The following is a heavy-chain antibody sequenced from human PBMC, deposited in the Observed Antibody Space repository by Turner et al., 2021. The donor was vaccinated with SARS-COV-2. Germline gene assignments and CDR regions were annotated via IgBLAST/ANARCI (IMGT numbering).Heavy chain of an antibody. CDR1: GGSFSGYY. CDR2: INHSGST. J-gene: IGHJ5*02. D-gene: IGHD2-15*01. CDR3: VRGLRGVVVAATLNWFDP. V-gene: IGHV4-34*01. Sequence: QLQLQQWGAGLLKPSETLSLPGVGYGGSFSGYYWSWIRQPPGKGLEWIGEINHSGSTNYNPSLKSRVTISVDTSKNQFSLKLSSVTAADTAVYYCVRGLRGVVVAATLNWFDPWGQGTLVTVSS.